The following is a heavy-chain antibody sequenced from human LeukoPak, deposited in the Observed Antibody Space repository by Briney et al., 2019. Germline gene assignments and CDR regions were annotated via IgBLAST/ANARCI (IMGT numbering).Heavy chain of an antibody. Sequence: GGSLRLSCAASGFTFSSYGMHWVRQAPGKGLEWVSAISGSGGSTYYADSVKGRFTISRDNPKNTLYLQMNSLRAEDTAVYYCAKVYGGVVVIWGQGALVTVSS. J-gene: IGHJ4*02. CDR1: GFTFSSYG. D-gene: IGHD3-22*01. CDR2: ISGSGGST. CDR3: AKVYGGVVVI. V-gene: IGHV3-23*01.